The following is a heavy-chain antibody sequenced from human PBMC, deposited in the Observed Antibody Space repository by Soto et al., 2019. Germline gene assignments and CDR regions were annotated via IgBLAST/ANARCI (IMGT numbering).Heavy chain of an antibody. CDR2: INADGSS. V-gene: IGHV3-53*02. Sequence: EVQLVETGGDLIQPGGSLRLSYAASGFSVSINYMSWVRQAPGKGLEWVSIINADGSSYYADSVKGRFTISRDNSKNTVDLQMNSLRAEDTAVYYCASIAVAEGFDPWGQGTLVTVSS. D-gene: IGHD6-19*01. J-gene: IGHJ5*02. CDR1: GFSVSINY. CDR3: ASIAVAEGFDP.